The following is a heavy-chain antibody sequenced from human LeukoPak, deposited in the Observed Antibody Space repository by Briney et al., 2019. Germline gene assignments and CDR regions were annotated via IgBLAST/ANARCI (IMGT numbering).Heavy chain of an antibody. D-gene: IGHD3-3*01. V-gene: IGHV4-34*01. CDR3: ASDGVAFDI. Sequence: SETLSLTCAVYGGSFSGYYWSWIRQPPGKGLEWIGEINHSGSTNYNPSLKSRVTISVDTPKNQFSLKLSSVTAADTAVYYCASDGVAFDIWGQGTMVTVSS. J-gene: IGHJ3*02. CDR2: INHSGST. CDR1: GGSFSGYY.